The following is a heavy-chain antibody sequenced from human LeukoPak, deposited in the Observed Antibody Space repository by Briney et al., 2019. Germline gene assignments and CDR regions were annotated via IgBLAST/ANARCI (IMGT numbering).Heavy chain of an antibody. J-gene: IGHJ6*03. D-gene: IGHD3-10*01. Sequence: RASVKVSCKAAGGTFISYTISWVRQAPGQGLEWMGRIIPILGIANYAQKFQGRVTITADKSTSTAYMELSSLRSEDTAVYYCASFYGAGSYIPIGVDYYYYYYMDVWGKGTTVTVSS. CDR2: IIPILGIA. CDR1: GGTFISYT. CDR3: ASFYGAGSYIPIGVDYYYYYYMDV. V-gene: IGHV1-69*02.